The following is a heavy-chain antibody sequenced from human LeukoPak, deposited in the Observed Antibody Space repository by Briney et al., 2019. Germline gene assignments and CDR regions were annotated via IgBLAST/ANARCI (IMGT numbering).Heavy chain of an antibody. D-gene: IGHD4-17*01. CDR3: ARGRYGDYVSDY. Sequence: GGSLRLSCASSGFTFSSYGMHWVRQAPGKGLEWVAVIWYDGSNKYYADSVKGRFTISRDNSKNTLYLQMNSLRAEDTAVYYCARGRYGDYVSDYWGQGTLVTVSS. CDR2: IWYDGSNK. J-gene: IGHJ4*02. V-gene: IGHV3-33*01. CDR1: GFTFSSYG.